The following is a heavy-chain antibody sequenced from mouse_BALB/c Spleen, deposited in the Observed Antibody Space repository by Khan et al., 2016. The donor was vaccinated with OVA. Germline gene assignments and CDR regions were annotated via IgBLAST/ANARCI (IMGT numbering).Heavy chain of an antibody. CDR1: GFSLTDYG. J-gene: IGHJ4*01. Sequence: QVQLKQSGPGLVAPSQSLSITCTVSGFSLTDYGVSWIRQPPGKGLEWLGLIWGGGSTYYNSVLKSRLSISKDNSKSQVFLKMNSLQTDDTAMYYCAKLLGSHYYAMDYWGQGTSVTVSS. CDR3: AKLLGSHYYAMDY. D-gene: IGHD1-1*01. V-gene: IGHV2-6-5*01. CDR2: IWGGGST.